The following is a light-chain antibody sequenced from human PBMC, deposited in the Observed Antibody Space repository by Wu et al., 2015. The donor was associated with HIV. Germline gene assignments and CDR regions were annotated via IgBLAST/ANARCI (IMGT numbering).Light chain of an antibody. V-gene: IGKV1-8*01. CDR2: AAS. J-gene: IGKJ4*01. Sequence: IRMTQSPSSLSASTGDRVTITCRASQGISSYLAWYQQKPGKAPKLLIYAASTLQSGVPSRFSGSGSGTDFTLTISCLQSEDFATYYCQQYYSYPRLFGGGTKVEIK. CDR1: QGISSY. CDR3: QQYYSYPRL.